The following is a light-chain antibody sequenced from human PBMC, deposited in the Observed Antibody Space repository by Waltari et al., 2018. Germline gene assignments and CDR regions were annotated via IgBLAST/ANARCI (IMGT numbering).Light chain of an antibody. J-gene: IGKJ1*01. CDR2: GAA. CDR1: QNSGGA. CDR3: QMNDRLPVT. Sequence: SRRARQNSGGALIWCQQRPGQATRIRIYGAASRATGSPDSFSGSGFGKDFSISIRRLEPGNFAVYYCQMNDRLPVTFGQGTKVEIK. V-gene: IGKV3-20*01.